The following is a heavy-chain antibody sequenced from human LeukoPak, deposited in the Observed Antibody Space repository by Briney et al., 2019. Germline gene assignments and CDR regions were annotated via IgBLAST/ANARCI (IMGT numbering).Heavy chain of an antibody. D-gene: IGHD1-26*01. CDR1: GGSISSSSYY. J-gene: IGHJ4*02. Sequence: SETLSLTCTVSGGSISSSSYYWGWIRQPPGKELEWIGSIYSGGSSYYNPSLKSRVTISVDTSNNQFSLKVNSVTAADTAVYYCARRQWGASDYFDYWGQGTLVTVSS. CDR2: IYSGGSS. CDR3: ARRQWGASDYFDY. V-gene: IGHV4-39*07.